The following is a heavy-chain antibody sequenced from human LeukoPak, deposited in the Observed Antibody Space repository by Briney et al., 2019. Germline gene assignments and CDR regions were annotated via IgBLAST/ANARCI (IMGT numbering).Heavy chain of an antibody. CDR1: GASIRSYY. CDR2: IYYSGDT. J-gene: IGHJ4*02. V-gene: IGHV4-59*01. D-gene: IGHD3-10*01. Sequence: SEPLSLTCTVSGASIRSYYWSWIRQPPGRGLEWIGYIYYSGDTNYNPSLRSRVTMSLDTSKNQISLRLSSVTAADTAVYYCATQGDFDYWGQGTLVTVSS. CDR3: ATQGDFDY.